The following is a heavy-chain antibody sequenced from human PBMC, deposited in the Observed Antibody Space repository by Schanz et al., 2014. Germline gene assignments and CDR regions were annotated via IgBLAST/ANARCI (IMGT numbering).Heavy chain of an antibody. D-gene: IGHD6-19*01. V-gene: IGHV3-33*01. Sequence: QVQLVESGGGVVQPGRSLRLSCAASGFTFSNHGMHWVRQSPGKGLEWVALIWYDGSNEYYADSVKGRFTISRDNPKKTLYLQMNSLRAEDTAVYYCARDHQWLARYYMDVWGQGTTVSVSS. CDR3: ARDHQWLARYYMDV. CDR1: GFTFSNHG. CDR2: IWYDGSNE. J-gene: IGHJ6*03.